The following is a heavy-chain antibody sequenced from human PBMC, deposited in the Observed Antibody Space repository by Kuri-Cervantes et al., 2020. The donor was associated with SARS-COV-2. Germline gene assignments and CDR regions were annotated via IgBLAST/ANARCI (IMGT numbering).Heavy chain of an antibody. CDR2: ISAYNGNT. V-gene: IGHV1-18*01. D-gene: IGHD3-10*01. CDR1: GYTFTSYG. Sequence: XSVXXXCKASGYTFTSYGISWVQQAPGQGLEWMGWISAYNGNTNYAQKLQGRVTMTTDTSTSTAYMELRSLRSDDTAVYYCASVSRGRFDYWGQGTLVTVSS. CDR3: ASVSRGRFDY. J-gene: IGHJ4*02.